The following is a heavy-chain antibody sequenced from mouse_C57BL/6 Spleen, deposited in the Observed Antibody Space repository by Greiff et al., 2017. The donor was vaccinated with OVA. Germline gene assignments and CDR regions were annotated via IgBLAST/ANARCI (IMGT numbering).Heavy chain of an antibody. D-gene: IGHD1-1*01. Sequence: QVQLQQSGAELVRPGASVTLSCKASGYTFTDYEMHWVKQTPVHGLEWIGAIDPETGGTAYNQKFKGKAILTADKSSSTAYMELRSLTSEDSAVYYCTRSFITTVVDYFGYRGQGTTLSVSS. CDR2: IDPETGGT. J-gene: IGHJ2*01. CDR3: TRSFITTVVDYFGY. V-gene: IGHV1-15*01. CDR1: GYTFTDYE.